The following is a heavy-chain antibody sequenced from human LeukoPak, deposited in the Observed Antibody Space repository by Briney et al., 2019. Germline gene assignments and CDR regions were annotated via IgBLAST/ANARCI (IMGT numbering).Heavy chain of an antibody. J-gene: IGHJ4*02. CDR1: GGSISSSSYY. CDR3: AAIVVVAATLERIDY. D-gene: IGHD2-15*01. Sequence: SETLSLTCTVSGGSISSSSYYWGWIRQPPGKGLEWIGSIYYSGSTYYNPSLKSRVTISVDTSKNQFSLKLSSVTAADTAVYYCAAIVVVAATLERIDYWGQGTLVTVSS. CDR2: IYYSGST. V-gene: IGHV4-39*07.